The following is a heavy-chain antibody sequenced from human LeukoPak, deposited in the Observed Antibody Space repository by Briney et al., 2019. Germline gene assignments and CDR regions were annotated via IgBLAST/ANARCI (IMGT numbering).Heavy chain of an antibody. J-gene: IGHJ4*02. Sequence: ASVKVSCKASGYTFTGYYIHWVRQAPGQGLEWMGWNNPNSGSTFYAQKFQGRVSMTRDTSISTAYMELNRLRSDDTAVYYCARYGTVTTDFDYWGQGTLVTVSS. CDR2: NNPNSGST. V-gene: IGHV1-2*02. D-gene: IGHD4-17*01. CDR1: GYTFTGYY. CDR3: ARYGTVTTDFDY.